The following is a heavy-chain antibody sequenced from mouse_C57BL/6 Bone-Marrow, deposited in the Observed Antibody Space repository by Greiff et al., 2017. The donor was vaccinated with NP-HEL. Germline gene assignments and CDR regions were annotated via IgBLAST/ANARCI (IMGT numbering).Heavy chain of an antibody. D-gene: IGHD1-1*01. CDR3: ARTPPYYGSSYYYAMDY. J-gene: IGHJ4*01. V-gene: IGHV1-42*01. CDR2: INPSTGGT. CDR1: GYSFTGYY. Sequence: EVQLVESGPELVKPGASVKISCKASGYSFTGYYMNWVKQSPEKSLEWIGEINPSTGGTTYNQKFKAKATLTVDKSSSTAYMQLKSLTSEDSAVYYCARTPPYYGSSYYYAMDYWGQGTSVTVSS.